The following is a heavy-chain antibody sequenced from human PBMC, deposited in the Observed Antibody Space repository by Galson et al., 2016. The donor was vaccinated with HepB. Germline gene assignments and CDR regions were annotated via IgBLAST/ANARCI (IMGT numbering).Heavy chain of an antibody. D-gene: IGHD2-15*01. CDR2: TYYRSKWYN. Sequence: CAISGDSVSSNSVTWNWIRQSPSRGLEWLGRTYYRSKWYNDYAVSVKSRMTINPDTSKNQSSLELSSVTAADTAVYYCAKGGCGGSCYGQRGIDPWGQGTLVTVSS. J-gene: IGHJ5*02. CDR3: AKGGCGGSCYGQRGIDP. CDR1: GDSVSSNSVT. V-gene: IGHV6-1*01.